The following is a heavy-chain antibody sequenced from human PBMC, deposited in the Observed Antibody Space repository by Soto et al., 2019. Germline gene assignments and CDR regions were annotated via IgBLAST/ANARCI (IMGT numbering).Heavy chain of an antibody. D-gene: IGHD3-22*01. CDR1: GGTFSSYA. CDR2: IIPIFGTA. J-gene: IGHJ4*02. V-gene: IGHV1-69*13. Sequence: SVKVSCKASGGTFSSYAISWVRQAPGQGLEWMGGIIPIFGTANYAQKFQGRVTITADESTSTADMELSSLRSEDTAVYYCAREKYYDSSGYLYFDYWGQGTLVTVSS. CDR3: AREKYYDSSGYLYFDY.